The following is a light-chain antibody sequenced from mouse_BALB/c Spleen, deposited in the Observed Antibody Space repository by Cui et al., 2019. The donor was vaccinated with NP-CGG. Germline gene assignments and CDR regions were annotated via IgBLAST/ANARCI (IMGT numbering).Light chain of an antibody. CDR3: ALWYSNHWM. CDR2: GTN. Sequence: QAVVTQESALTTSPGETVTLTCRSSTGAVTTTNSANWVQEKPDHLFTGLIGGTNNRAPGVPARFSGSLIGDKAALTITGAQTEDEAIYFCALWYSNHWMFGGGTKLTVL. V-gene: IGLV1*01. CDR1: TGAVTTTNS. J-gene: IGLJ1*01.